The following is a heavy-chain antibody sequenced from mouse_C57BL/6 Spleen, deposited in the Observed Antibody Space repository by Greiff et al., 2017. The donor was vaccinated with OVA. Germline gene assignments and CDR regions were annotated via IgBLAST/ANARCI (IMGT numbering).Heavy chain of an antibody. CDR3: ARRRARDAMDY. V-gene: IGHV1-50*01. Sequence: VQLQQPGAELVKPGASVKLSCKASGYTFTSYWMQWVKQRPGQGLEWIGEIDPSDSYTNYNQKFKGKATLTVDTSSSPAYMQLSSLTSDDSAVYYCARRRARDAMDYWGQGTSVTVSS. J-gene: IGHJ4*01. D-gene: IGHD3-3*01. CDR1: GYTFTSYW. CDR2: IDPSDSYT.